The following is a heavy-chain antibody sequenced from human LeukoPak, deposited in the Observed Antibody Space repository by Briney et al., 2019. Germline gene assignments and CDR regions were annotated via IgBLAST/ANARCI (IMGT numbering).Heavy chain of an antibody. V-gene: IGHV1-69*13. CDR1: GGTFSSYA. D-gene: IGHD6-19*01. J-gene: IGHJ4*02. Sequence: SVKVSCKASGGTFSSYAISWVRQAPGQGLEWMGGIIPIFGTANYAQKFQGRVTITADQSTSTAYMELSSLRSEDTAVYYCAREGNSSGWTDYWGQGTLVTVSS. CDR2: IIPIFGTA. CDR3: AREGNSSGWTDY.